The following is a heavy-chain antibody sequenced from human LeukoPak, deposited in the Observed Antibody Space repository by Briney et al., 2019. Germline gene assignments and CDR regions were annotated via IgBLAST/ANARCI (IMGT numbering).Heavy chain of an antibody. V-gene: IGHV4-4*02. CDR3: ARFLPASSGWLFSYYGMDV. D-gene: IGHD6-19*01. CDR2: IYHSGST. CDR1: GGSISSSNW. J-gene: IGHJ6*02. Sequence: SGTLSLTCAVSGGSISSSNWWSWVRQPPGKGLEWIGEIYHSGSTNYNPSLKSRVTISVDKSKNQFSLKLSSVTAADTAVYYCARFLPASSGWLFSYYGMDVWGQGTTVTVSS.